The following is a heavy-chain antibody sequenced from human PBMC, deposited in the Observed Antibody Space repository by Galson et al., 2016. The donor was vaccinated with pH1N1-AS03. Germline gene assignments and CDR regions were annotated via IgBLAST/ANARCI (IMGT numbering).Heavy chain of an antibody. D-gene: IGHD2-8*01. Sequence: SLRLSCAASAFTFSNSWMSWVRQAPGKGLECVAIIKEDGSDKYYLDSVKGRFTISRDNAKNSLYLQRTSLRAEDTAVYYCARDGVGNYRVAFDIWGRGTMVTVSS. CDR1: AFTFSNSW. V-gene: IGHV3-7*03. CDR2: IKEDGSDK. J-gene: IGHJ3*02. CDR3: ARDGVGNYRVAFDI.